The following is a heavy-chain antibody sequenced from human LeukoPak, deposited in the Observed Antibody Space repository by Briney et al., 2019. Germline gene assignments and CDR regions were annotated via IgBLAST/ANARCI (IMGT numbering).Heavy chain of an antibody. Sequence: RSGGSLRLSCAASGFTFSSYGMHWVRQAPGKGLEWVAFIRYDGSNKYYADSVKGRFTISRDNSKNTLYLQMNSLRAEDTAVYYCARTHTAMVNFDYWGQGTLVTVSS. J-gene: IGHJ4*02. CDR3: ARTHTAMVNFDY. CDR1: GFTFSSYG. V-gene: IGHV3-30*02. CDR2: IRYDGSNK. D-gene: IGHD5-18*01.